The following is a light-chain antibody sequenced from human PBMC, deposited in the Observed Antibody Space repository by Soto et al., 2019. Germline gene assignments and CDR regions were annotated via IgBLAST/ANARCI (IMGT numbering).Light chain of an antibody. J-gene: IGKJ2*01. Sequence: EIVMTQSPATLSVSPGERATLSCRASQSIFTNLAWYQHRPGQAPRLLIYGASTRATGIPARFSGSGSATEFTLTISSLQSEDFAVYYYQQYNNWPYTFGQGTKLEIK. CDR1: QSIFTN. CDR2: GAS. V-gene: IGKV3-15*01. CDR3: QQYNNWPYT.